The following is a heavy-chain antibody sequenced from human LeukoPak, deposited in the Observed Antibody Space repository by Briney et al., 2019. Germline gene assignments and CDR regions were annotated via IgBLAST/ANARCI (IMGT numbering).Heavy chain of an antibody. CDR1: GFTLSSYA. V-gene: IGHV3-23*01. Sequence: GGSLRLSCAASGFTLSSYAMSWVRQAPGKGLEWVSAISGSGGSTYYADSVKGRFTISRGNSKNTLYLQMNSLRAEDTAVYYCAKDSYYYDSSGYYTYYFDYWGQGTLVTVSS. CDR2: ISGSGGST. CDR3: AKDSYYYDSSGYYTYYFDY. J-gene: IGHJ4*02. D-gene: IGHD3-22*01.